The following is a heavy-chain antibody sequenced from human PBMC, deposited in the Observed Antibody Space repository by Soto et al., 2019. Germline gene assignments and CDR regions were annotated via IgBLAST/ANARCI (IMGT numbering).Heavy chain of an antibody. CDR2: ISSSSSTI. Sequence: PGGSLRLSCAASGFTFSSYSMNWVRQAPGKGLEWVSYISSSSSTIYYADSVKGRFTISRDNAKNSLYLQMNSLRAEDTAVYYCARAHEDVVVPAAIPDYYMDVWGKGTTLTVSS. D-gene: IGHD2-2*01. CDR1: GFTFSSYS. J-gene: IGHJ6*03. V-gene: IGHV3-48*01. CDR3: ARAHEDVVVPAAIPDYYMDV.